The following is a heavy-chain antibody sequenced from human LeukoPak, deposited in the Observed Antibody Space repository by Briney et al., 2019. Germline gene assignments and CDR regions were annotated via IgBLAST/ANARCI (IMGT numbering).Heavy chain of an antibody. J-gene: IGHJ4*02. Sequence: ASVKVSCKASGYPFTNYDINWVRQATGQGLEWMGWMNPNSGNTGYAQKFQGRVTMTRNTSISTAYMELSSLRSEDTAVYYCARAGYSYGWAEGFDYWGQGTLVTVSS. D-gene: IGHD5-18*01. V-gene: IGHV1-8*01. CDR1: GYPFTNYD. CDR3: ARAGYSYGWAEGFDY. CDR2: MNPNSGNT.